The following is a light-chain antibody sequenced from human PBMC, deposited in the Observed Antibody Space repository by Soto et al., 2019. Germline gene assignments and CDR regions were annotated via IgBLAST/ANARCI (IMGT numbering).Light chain of an antibody. CDR3: QTWGTGIQV. CDR1: SGHSNYA. CDR2: LNSDGSH. J-gene: IGLJ2*01. V-gene: IGLV4-69*01. Sequence: QFVLTQSPSASASLGASVKLTCTLSSGHSNYAIAWHQQQPEKGPRYLMKLNSDGSHSKGDGIPDRFSGSSSGAERYLTISSLQSEDEADYYCQTWGTGIQVXGGGPKLTVL.